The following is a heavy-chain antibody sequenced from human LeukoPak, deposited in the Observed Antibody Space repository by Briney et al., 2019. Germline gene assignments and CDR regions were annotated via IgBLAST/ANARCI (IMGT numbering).Heavy chain of an antibody. CDR2: IIPIFGTA. J-gene: IGHJ4*02. D-gene: IGHD3-10*01. CDR1: GGTFSSYA. V-gene: IGHV1-69*06. CDR3: ARGGPYYGSGSYYLQTFDY. Sequence: SVKVSCKASGGTFSSYAISWVRQAPGQGLEWMGGIIPIFGTANYAQKFQGRVTITADKSTSTAYMELSSLRSEDTAVYYCARGGPYYGSGSYYLQTFDYWGQGTLVTVSS.